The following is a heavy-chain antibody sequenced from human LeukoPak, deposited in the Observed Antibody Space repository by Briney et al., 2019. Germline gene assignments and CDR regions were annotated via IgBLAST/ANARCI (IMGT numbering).Heavy chain of an antibody. D-gene: IGHD6-19*01. CDR3: ARVRGHSSGWYNWFDNFYYMDV. CDR1: GYTFSGYY. V-gene: IGHV1-2*02. J-gene: IGHJ6*03. CDR2: INPNSGGT. Sequence: GASVKVSCKASGYTFSGYYIHWVRQAPGQGLEWMGWINPNSGGTNYAQKFQGRVTMTRDTSISTAYMELSRLRSDDTAVYYCARVRGHSSGWYNWFDNFYYMDVWGKGTTVTVSS.